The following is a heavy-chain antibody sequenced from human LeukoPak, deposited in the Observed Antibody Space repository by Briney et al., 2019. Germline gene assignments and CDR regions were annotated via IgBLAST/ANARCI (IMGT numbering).Heavy chain of an antibody. CDR2: INHSGST. J-gene: IGHJ5*02. Sequence: SETLSLTCAVYGGSFSGYYWSWIRQPPGKGLEWIGEINHSGSTNYNPSLKSRVTISVDTSKNQFSLKLSSVTAADTAAYYCARGIVVEAAWFDPWGQGTLVTVSS. CDR1: GGSFSGYY. CDR3: ARGIVVEAAWFDP. V-gene: IGHV4-34*01. D-gene: IGHD2-2*01.